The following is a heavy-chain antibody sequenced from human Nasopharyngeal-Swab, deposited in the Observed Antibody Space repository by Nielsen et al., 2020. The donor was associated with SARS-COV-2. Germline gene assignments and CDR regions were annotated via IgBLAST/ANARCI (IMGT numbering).Heavy chain of an antibody. CDR3: AKARGRSTTRTLNFDY. Sequence: ETLSLTCAVYGGSFSGYYWSWVRQAPGKGLEWVSAISGSDGSTYYADSVKGRFTISRDNSKNTLYLQMNSLRAEDTAVYYCAKARGRSTTRTLNFDYWGQGTLVTVSS. D-gene: IGHD2-2*01. V-gene: IGHV3-23*01. J-gene: IGHJ4*02. CDR2: ISGSDGST. CDR1: GGSFSGYY.